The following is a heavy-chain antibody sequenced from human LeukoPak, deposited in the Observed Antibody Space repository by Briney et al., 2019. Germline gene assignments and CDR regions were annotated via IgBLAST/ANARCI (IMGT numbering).Heavy chain of an antibody. V-gene: IGHV1-69*13. Sequence: GASVKVSCKASGGTFSSYAISWVRQAPGQGLEWMGGIIPIFGTANYAQKFQGRVTITADESTSKAYMELSSLRSEDTAVYYCARGGEMATILVFFDYWGQGTLVTVSS. CDR1: GGTFSSYA. J-gene: IGHJ4*02. CDR2: IIPIFGTA. D-gene: IGHD5-24*01. CDR3: ARGGEMATILVFFDY.